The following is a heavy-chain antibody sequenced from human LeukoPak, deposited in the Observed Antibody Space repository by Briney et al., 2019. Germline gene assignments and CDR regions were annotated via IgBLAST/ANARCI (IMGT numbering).Heavy chain of an antibody. CDR3: ARARCSRTSCNTESDY. CDR2: INSDGSST. J-gene: IGHJ4*02. Sequence: PGGSLRLSCSASGFTLSPYWMHWVRQSPGKGLVWVSRINSDGSSTTYADSVKGRFTISRDNTKNTLYLQMNILRAEDTAVYYCARARCSRTSCNTESDYWGRGTLVTVSS. V-gene: IGHV3-74*01. CDR1: GFTLSPYW. D-gene: IGHD2-2*01.